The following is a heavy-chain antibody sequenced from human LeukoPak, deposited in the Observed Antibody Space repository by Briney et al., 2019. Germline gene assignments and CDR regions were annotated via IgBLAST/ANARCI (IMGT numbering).Heavy chain of an antibody. J-gene: IGHJ4*02. CDR3: AKQSGYRGGWCFG. CDR1: GFTFSSSA. CDR2: ISGSGGTT. Sequence: GGSLRLSCAASGFTFSSSAMSWVRQPPGKGLEWVSTISGSGGTTYYADSVKGRFTISRDNSKNTLYLQMNSLRAEDTAVYYCAKQSGYRGGWCFGWGQGTLVTVSS. D-gene: IGHD6-19*01. V-gene: IGHV3-23*01.